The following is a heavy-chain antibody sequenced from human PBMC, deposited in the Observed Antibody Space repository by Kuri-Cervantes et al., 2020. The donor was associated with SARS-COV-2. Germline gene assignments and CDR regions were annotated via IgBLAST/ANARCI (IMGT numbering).Heavy chain of an antibody. Sequence: SVKVSRKSSGCTFSNHAISWVRQAPGQGLEWMGGILPILDAANYAQKFQGRVTTTADESTSTAYMELSSLRSEDTAVYYCAREWTDPIEMTTPTHFDYWGQGTLVTVSS. J-gene: IGHJ4*02. D-gene: IGHD5-24*01. V-gene: IGHV1-69*13. CDR1: GCTFSNHA. CDR3: AREWTDPIEMTTPTHFDY. CDR2: ILPILDAA.